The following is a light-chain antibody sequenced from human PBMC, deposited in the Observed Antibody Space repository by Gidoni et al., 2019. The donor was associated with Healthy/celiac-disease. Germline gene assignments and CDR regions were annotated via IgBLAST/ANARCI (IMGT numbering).Light chain of an antibody. CDR3: QQYNSYPLT. J-gene: IGKJ4*01. CDR1: QSISSW. CDR2: KAS. V-gene: IGKV1-5*03. Sequence: DIQMTQSPSTLSASVGDRATITCRASQSISSWLAWYQQKPGKAPKPLIYKASSLESGVPSRFSGSGSGTEFSLNISSLQPDDFATDYCQQYNSYPLTFGGGTKVEIK.